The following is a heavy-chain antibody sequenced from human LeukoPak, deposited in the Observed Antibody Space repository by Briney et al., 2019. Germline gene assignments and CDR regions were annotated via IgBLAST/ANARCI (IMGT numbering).Heavy chain of an antibody. CDR3: ARMGSQRNGVDV. Sequence: PGGSLRLSCAASGFTFSSYSMNWVRQAPGKGLVWVSRVNSDGSITAYADSVKGQFTISRDNAKTTLYLQMNSLRGEDTAVYYCARMGSQRNGVDVWGQGTTVTVSS. V-gene: IGHV3-74*01. CDR2: VNSDGSIT. J-gene: IGHJ6*02. CDR1: GFTFSSYS. D-gene: IGHD1-26*01.